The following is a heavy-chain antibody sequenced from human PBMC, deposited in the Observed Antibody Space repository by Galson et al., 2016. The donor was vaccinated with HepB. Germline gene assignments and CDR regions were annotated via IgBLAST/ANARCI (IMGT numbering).Heavy chain of an antibody. CDR3: ARLALRSLDWLSFYDAFDI. CDR2: ISSSSTYI. Sequence: SLRLSCAASGFTFRRYTLNWVRQAPGKGLEWVSSISSSSTYIYYADSVKGRFTISRDNAKNSLYIQMNSPRAEDTAVYYCARLALRSLDWLSFYDAFDIWGQGTMVTVSS. CDR1: GFTFRRYT. V-gene: IGHV3-21*01. D-gene: IGHD3-9*01. J-gene: IGHJ3*02.